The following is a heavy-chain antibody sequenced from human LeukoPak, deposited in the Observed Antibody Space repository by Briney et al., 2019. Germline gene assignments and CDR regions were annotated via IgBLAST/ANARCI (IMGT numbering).Heavy chain of an antibody. CDR1: RYRGATYR. CDR2: IYPGDSDT. CDR3: ARHPSSSSRDRFDY. D-gene: IGHD6-13*01. J-gene: IGHJ4*02. Sequence: GDSLKISCEGSRYRGATYRIGWVRQMHGKGLEWMGIIYPGDSDTRYSPSFQGQVTISADESISTAYLQWSSLKASDTAMYYCARHPSSSSRDRFDYWGQGTLVTVSS. V-gene: IGHV5-51*01.